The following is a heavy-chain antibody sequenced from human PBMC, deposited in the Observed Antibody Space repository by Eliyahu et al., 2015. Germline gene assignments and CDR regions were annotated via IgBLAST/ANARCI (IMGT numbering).Heavy chain of an antibody. V-gene: IGHV1-69*01. J-gene: IGHJ6*02. D-gene: IGHD4-17*01. CDR2: LIPIFGTA. CDR1: GGTFSSYA. Sequence: QVQLVQSGAEVKKPGSSVKVSCKASGGTFSSYAISWVRQAPGQGLEWMGXLIPIFGTANYAQKFQGRVTITADESTSTAYMELSSLRSEDTAVYYCARDGSSGYGDYEDYYYYGMDVWGQGTTVTVSS. CDR3: ARDGSSGYGDYEDYYYYGMDV.